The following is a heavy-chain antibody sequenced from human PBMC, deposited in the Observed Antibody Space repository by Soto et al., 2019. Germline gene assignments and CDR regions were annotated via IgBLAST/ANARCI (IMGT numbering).Heavy chain of an antibody. CDR2: ISYDGSNK. J-gene: IGHJ4*02. V-gene: IGHV3-30-3*01. Sequence: KGLEWVAVISYDGSNKYYADSVKGRFTISRDNSKNTLYLQMNSLRAEDTAVHYCARVQIPYSSSWHVPAGSLGSPFDYWGQGTLVTV. CDR3: ARVQIPYSSSWHVPAGSLGSPFDY. D-gene: IGHD6-13*01.